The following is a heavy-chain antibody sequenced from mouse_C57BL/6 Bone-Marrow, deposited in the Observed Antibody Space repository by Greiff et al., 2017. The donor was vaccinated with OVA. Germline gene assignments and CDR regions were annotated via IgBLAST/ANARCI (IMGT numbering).Heavy chain of an antibody. CDR2: IWTGGGS. D-gene: IGHD2-5*01. V-gene: IGHV2-9-1*01. Sequence: VHLVESGPGLVAPSQSLSITCTVSGFSLTSYAISWVRQPPGKGLEWLGVIWTGGGSNYNSALKSRLRISKDNSKSQVFLKMNSLQTDDTARYYCASAYYSNYGGSMDYWGQGTSVTVSS. CDR1: GFSLTSYA. J-gene: IGHJ4*01. CDR3: ASAYYSNYGGSMDY.